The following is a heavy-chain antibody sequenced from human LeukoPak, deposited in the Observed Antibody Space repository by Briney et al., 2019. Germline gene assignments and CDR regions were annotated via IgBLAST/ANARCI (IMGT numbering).Heavy chain of an antibody. V-gene: IGHV1-69*13. CDR3: ARRLDYYYYMDV. D-gene: IGHD5/OR15-5a*01. CDR2: IIPIFGTA. CDR1: GGTFSSYA. Sequence: SVKVSCEASGGTFSSYAISWVRQAPGQGLEWMGGIIPIFGTANYAQKFQGRVTITADESTSTAYMELSSLRSEDTAVYYCARRLDYYYYMDVWGKGTTVTVSS. J-gene: IGHJ6*03.